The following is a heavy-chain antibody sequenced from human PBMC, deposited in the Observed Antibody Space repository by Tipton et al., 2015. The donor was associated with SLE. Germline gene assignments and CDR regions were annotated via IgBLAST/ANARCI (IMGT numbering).Heavy chain of an antibody. CDR1: VNSIATDPHY. J-gene: IGHJ4*02. D-gene: IGHD5-18*01. CDR3: ARHRGQSYGYLYIDD. V-gene: IGHV4-39*01. CDR2: VHSGGNT. Sequence: TLSLTCSVYVNSIATDPHYWGWIRHPPGQGREWVGRVHSGGNTFYNPPLKSRVTIAMDTSKNQFFLDLDSVTAADTAVFYCARHRGQSYGYLYIDDWGQGTLVTVSS.